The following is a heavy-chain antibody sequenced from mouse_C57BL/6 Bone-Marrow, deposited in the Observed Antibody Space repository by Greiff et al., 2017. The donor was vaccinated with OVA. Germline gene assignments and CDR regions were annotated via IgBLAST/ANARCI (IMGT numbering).Heavy chain of an antibody. V-gene: IGHV5-12*01. D-gene: IGHD1-1*01. J-gene: IGHJ4*01. CDR1: GFTFSDYY. Sequence: DVMLVESGGGLVQPGGSLKLSCAASGFTFSDYYMYWVRQTPEKRLEWVAYISNGGGSTYYPDTVKGRFTISRDNAKNTLYLQMSRLKSEDTAMYYCARHVFITTVVGAYYYAMDYWGQGTSVTVSS. CDR3: ARHVFITTVVGAYYYAMDY. CDR2: ISNGGGST.